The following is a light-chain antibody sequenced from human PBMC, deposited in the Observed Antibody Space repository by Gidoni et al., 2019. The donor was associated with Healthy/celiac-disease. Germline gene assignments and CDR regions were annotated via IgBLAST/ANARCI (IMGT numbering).Light chain of an antibody. CDR1: QSISSW. CDR3: QQYNSYLT. CDR2: DAS. V-gene: IGKV1-5*01. Sequence: DLQMTQSPSTLSASVGDRVTITCRASQSISSWLAWYQQKPGKAPKLLIYDASSVESGVPSRFSGSGSGTEFTLTISSLQPDDFATYYCQQYNSYLTFGGGTKVEIK. J-gene: IGKJ4*01.